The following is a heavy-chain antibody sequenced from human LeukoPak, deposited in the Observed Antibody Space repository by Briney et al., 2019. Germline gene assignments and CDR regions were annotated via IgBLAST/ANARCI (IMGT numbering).Heavy chain of an antibody. CDR3: ARSGRCSSTSCYLGNYYYYMDV. D-gene: IGHD2-2*01. CDR1: GYTFTSYD. Sequence: GASVKVSCKASGYTFTSYDINWVRQATGQGLEWMGWMNPNSGNTGYAQKFQGRVTMTRNTSISTAYVELSSLRSEDTAVYYCARSGRCSSTSCYLGNYYYYMDVWGKGTTVTVSS. J-gene: IGHJ6*03. V-gene: IGHV1-8*01. CDR2: MNPNSGNT.